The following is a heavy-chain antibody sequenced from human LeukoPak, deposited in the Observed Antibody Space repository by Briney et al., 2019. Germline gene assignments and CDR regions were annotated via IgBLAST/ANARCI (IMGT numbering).Heavy chain of an antibody. CDR3: TRKTPGRTPFDY. Sequence: GGSLRLSCAVSGFTFSSYSMNWVRQAPGKGLEWVSYISRSSSTIHYADSVKGRFTISRDNSKNTLYLQMDSLRAEDTAIYYCTRKTPGRTPFDYWGQGILVTVSS. CDR2: ISRSSSTI. CDR1: GFTFSSYS. D-gene: IGHD2-15*01. J-gene: IGHJ4*02. V-gene: IGHV3-48*01.